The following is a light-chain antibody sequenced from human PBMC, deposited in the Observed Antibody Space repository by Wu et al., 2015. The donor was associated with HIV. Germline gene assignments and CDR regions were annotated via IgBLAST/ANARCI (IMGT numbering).Light chain of an antibody. CDR1: QSVSSN. CDR3: QQYNNWPPHWT. V-gene: IGKV3-15*01. J-gene: IGKJ1*01. CDR2: GAS. Sequence: EIVMTQSPATLSVSPGARATLSCRASQSVSSNLAWYQQKPGQVPRLLIYGASTRATGIPARFSGRGSGTDFTLTISSMQSEDFAVYFCQQYNNWPPHWTFGQGTKGGNQT.